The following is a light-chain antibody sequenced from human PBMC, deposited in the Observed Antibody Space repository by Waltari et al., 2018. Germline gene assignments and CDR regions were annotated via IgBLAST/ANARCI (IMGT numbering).Light chain of an antibody. CDR2: EVT. CDR3: YSYAGGRV. V-gene: IGLV2-23*02. CDR1: SSDVGSSNL. J-gene: IGLJ1*01. Sequence: QSALTQPASVSGSPGQSITISCTGSSSDVGSSNLVSWYLQHPGKAPQLIIYEVTKRPSGVSNRFSGSKSGNTASLTISGLQAEDEADYYCYSYAGGRVFGTGTKVTVL.